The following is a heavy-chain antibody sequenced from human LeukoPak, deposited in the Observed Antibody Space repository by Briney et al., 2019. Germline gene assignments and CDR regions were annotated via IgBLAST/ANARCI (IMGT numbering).Heavy chain of an antibody. Sequence: ASETLSLTCTVSGGSISSSSYYWGWIRQPPGKGLEWIGEINHSGSTNYNPSLKSRVTISVDTSKNQFSLKLSSVTAADTAVYYCARGSYYGSLKPAFDIWGQGTMVAVSS. CDR1: GGSISSSSYY. V-gene: IGHV4-39*07. CDR2: INHSGST. J-gene: IGHJ3*02. CDR3: ARGSYYGSLKPAFDI. D-gene: IGHD3-10*01.